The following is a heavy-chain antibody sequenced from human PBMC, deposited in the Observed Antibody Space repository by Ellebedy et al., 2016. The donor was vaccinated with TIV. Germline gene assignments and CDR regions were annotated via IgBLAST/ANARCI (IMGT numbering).Heavy chain of an antibody. J-gene: IGHJ4*02. D-gene: IGHD4-17*01. Sequence: ASVKVSXXASGYTFTSYDINWVRQATGQGLEWMGWMNPNSGNTGYAQKFQGRVTMTRNTSTSTVYMELSSLRSEDTAVYYCARGRGDYGDYWGQGTLVTVSS. CDR2: MNPNSGNT. V-gene: IGHV1-8*01. CDR3: ARGRGDYGDY. CDR1: GYTFTSYD.